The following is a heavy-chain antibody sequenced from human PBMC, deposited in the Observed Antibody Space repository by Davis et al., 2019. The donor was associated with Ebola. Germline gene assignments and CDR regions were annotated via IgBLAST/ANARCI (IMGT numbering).Heavy chain of an antibody. J-gene: IGHJ4*02. CDR1: GFTFSSYA. V-gene: IGHV3-33*08. CDR2: IWYDGSRK. Sequence: GGSLRLSCAASGFTFSSYAMSWVRQAPGKGLEWVAVIWYDGSRKYYGDSVKGRFTISRDNSNNLLYLQMNSLRAEDTAVYYCAIPDCSGANCYSVYIKNWGQGTLVTVSS. D-gene: IGHD2-15*01. CDR3: AIPDCSGANCYSVYIKN.